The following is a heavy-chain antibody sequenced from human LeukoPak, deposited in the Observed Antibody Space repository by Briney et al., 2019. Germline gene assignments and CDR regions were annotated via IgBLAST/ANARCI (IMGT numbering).Heavy chain of an antibody. J-gene: IGHJ4*02. D-gene: IGHD3-10*01. V-gene: IGHV4-30-2*01. CDR1: GGSICSGGYF. CDR3: ARTYMVRGVIIEAFDY. CDR2: IFHSGGT. Sequence: HPSQTLSPTCAVSGGSICSGGYFWIWIPQPPGKRLEWVGDIFHSGGTYYNPSLKSRVTMSVDRSKNQFSLKLSSVTAADTAVYYCARTYMVRGVIIEAFDYWGQGTLVTVSS.